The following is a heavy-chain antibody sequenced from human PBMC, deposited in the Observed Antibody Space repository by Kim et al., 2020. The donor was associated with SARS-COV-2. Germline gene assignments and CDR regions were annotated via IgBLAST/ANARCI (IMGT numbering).Heavy chain of an antibody. CDR1: GFSLSTSGVG. CDR3: AHRTAWFRGGGMDV. Sequence: SGPTLVNPTQTLTLTCTFSGFSLSTSGVGVGWIRQPPGKALEWLALIYWDDDKRYSPSLKSRLTITKDTSKNQVVLTMTNMDPVDIATYYCAHRTAWFRGGGMDVWGQGTTVTVSS. J-gene: IGHJ6*02. V-gene: IGHV2-5*02. CDR2: IYWDDDK. D-gene: IGHD3-10*01.